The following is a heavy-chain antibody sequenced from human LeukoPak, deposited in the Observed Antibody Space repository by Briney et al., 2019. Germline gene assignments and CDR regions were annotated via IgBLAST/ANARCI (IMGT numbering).Heavy chain of an antibody. Sequence: GSVKVSCKASGYTFTGYYIHLVRQAPGQGPEWMGWINPDSGGTNYAQKFQGRVTMTRDTSISTAYMELSRLRSDDTAVYYCARDLHNNYSYGYYHYYYMDVWGKGTTVIVSS. CDR3: ARDLHNNYSYGYYHYYYMDV. D-gene: IGHD5-24*01. CDR2: INPDSGGT. J-gene: IGHJ6*03. V-gene: IGHV1-2*02. CDR1: GYTFTGYY.